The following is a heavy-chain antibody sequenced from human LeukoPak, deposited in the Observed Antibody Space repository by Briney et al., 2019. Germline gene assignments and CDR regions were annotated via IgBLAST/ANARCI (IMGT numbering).Heavy chain of an antibody. CDR1: GGSITNYY. CDR2: IHYSGST. D-gene: IGHD4-17*01. V-gene: IGHV4-59*08. Sequence: SETLSLTCTVSGGSITNYYWSWIRQPPGKGLEWIGYIHYSGSTNYNPSLKSRVTISIDTSKNQFSLKLGSVTAADTAVYYCARHPYGVDYWGQGTLVTVSS. CDR3: ARHPYGVDY. J-gene: IGHJ4*02.